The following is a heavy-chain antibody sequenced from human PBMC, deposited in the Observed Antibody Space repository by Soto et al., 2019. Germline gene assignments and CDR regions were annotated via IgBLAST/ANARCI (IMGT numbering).Heavy chain of an antibody. CDR2: IFHSGIT. J-gene: IGHJ5*01. CDR3: ARDRYFYDSRGYYRTLDS. CDR1: GGSFSNDY. Sequence: SETLALTCSISGGSFSNDYWTWIRQSPGKGLEWIGYIFHSGITDYNPSVKSRVTISIDKSRNLFSLTLTSVTAADTAVYYCARDRYFYDSRGYYRTLDSWGQGTLVTVSS. D-gene: IGHD3-22*01. V-gene: IGHV4-59*01.